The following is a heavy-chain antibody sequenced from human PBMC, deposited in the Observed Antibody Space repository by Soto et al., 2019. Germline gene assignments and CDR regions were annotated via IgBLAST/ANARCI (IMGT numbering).Heavy chain of an antibody. V-gene: IGHV1-69*06. CDR3: ARGGRRRDPYSSGWYDY. CDR1: GGTFSSYA. D-gene: IGHD6-19*01. J-gene: IGHJ4*02. Sequence: QVQLVQSGAEVKKPGSSVKVSCKASGGTFSSYAISWVRQAPGQGLEWMGGIIPIFGTANYAQKFQGRVTITADKSTSTAYMELSSLRSEDTAVYYCARGGRRRDPYSSGWYDYWGQGTLVTVSS. CDR2: IIPIFGTA.